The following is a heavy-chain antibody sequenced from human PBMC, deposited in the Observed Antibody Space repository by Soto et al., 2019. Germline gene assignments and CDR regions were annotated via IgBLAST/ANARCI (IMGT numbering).Heavy chain of an antibody. CDR2: IYHGGTT. V-gene: IGHV4-4*02. CDR1: SGSITSSNW. J-gene: IGHJ4*02. Sequence: QVQLQESGPGVVKPSGTLSLTCTVSSGSITSSNWWSWVRQPPGKGLEWIGEIYHGGTTNYNSPLKSRVTMSVDKAKNQVSLGLSSVTAADTAVYYCAGHLTMRGTRGFDYWGQETLVTVSS. D-gene: IGHD2-15*01. CDR3: AGHLTMRGTRGFDY.